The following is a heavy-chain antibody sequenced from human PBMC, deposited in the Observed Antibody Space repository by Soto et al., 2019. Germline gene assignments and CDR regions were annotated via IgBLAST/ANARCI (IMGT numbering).Heavy chain of an antibody. CDR3: ARDLHYYGSGSSLSLLDY. D-gene: IGHD3-10*01. V-gene: IGHV4-4*07. J-gene: IGHJ4*02. CDR1: GGSISSYY. Sequence: NPSETLSLTCTVSGGSISSYYWSWFRQPAGKGLEWIGRMYTTGSTNYNPSLKSRVSMSLDTSKNQFSLKLSSVTAADTAVYYCARDLHYYGSGSSLSLLDYWGQGTLVTVSS. CDR2: MYTTGST.